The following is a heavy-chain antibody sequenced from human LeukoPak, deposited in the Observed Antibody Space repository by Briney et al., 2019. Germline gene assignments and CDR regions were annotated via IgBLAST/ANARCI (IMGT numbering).Heavy chain of an antibody. D-gene: IGHD2-21*02. CDR2: IFIIFGTA. J-gene: IGHJ4*02. V-gene: IGHV1-69*06. CDR3: APGRLHGPPGFDY. Sequence: SVKVSCKASGGTFSSYAISWVRQAPGQGVEWVGGIFIIFGTAHYAQKFQCRVTITADKSTSTAYMELRSLRSEDAAVYYCAPGRLHGPPGFDYWGQGTLVTVSS. CDR1: GGTFSSYA.